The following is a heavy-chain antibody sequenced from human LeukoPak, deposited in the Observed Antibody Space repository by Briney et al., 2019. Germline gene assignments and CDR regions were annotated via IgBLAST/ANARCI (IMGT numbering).Heavy chain of an antibody. CDR3: ASSPGWFGENNWFDP. J-gene: IGHJ5*02. CDR2: INHSGST. V-gene: IGHV4-34*01. D-gene: IGHD3-10*01. CDR1: GGSFSGYY. Sequence: SETLSLTCAVYGGSFSGYYWSWIRQPPGKGLEWIGEINHSGSTNSNPSLKSRVTISVDTSKNQFSLKLSSVTAADTAVYYCASSPGWFGENNWFDPWGQGTLVTVSS.